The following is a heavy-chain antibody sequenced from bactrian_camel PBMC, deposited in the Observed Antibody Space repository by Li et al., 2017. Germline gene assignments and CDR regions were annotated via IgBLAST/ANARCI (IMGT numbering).Heavy chain of an antibody. Sequence: HVQLVESGGGSVQAGGSLRLSCVDSSYTYHNLCMGWFRQAPGKEREGVAIVNTNDDRKYYADSAKGRFTISQVNTKNTLSLQMGGLRPSDTAMYYCAARFSSGFCSLDVTNFTWWGQGTQVTVS. V-gene: IGHV3S1*01. D-gene: IGHD1*01. CDR2: VNTNDDRK. CDR3: AARFSSGFCSLDVTNFTW. J-gene: IGHJ4*01. CDR1: SYTYHNLC.